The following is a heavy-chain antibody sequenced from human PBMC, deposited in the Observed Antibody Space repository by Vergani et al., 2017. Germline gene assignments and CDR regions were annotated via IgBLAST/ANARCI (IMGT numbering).Heavy chain of an antibody. J-gene: IGHJ4*02. Sequence: QVQLQESGPRLVKPSQTLSLTCTVSGGSVDVDEFSWSWIRQSPGKGLGWIGNIYFSGSTNYNPSLKSRVSMTVDTSKNQFFLKLTSVTAADTAVYFCARSPDTGDSIDSWGQGTLVTVSS. CDR1: GGSVDVDEFS. CDR2: IYFSGST. D-gene: IGHD1-14*01. CDR3: ARSPDTGDSIDS. V-gene: IGHV4-30-4*08.